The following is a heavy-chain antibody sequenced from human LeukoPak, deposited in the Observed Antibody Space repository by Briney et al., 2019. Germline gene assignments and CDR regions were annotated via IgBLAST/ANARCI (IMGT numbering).Heavy chain of an antibody. Sequence: PGASLRLSCAASGFTFSSYAMSWVRQAPGKGLEWVSAISGSGGSTYYADSVKGRFTISRDNSKNTLYLQMNSLRAEDTAVYYCAKDPHIVVVTALVDYWGQGTLVTASS. V-gene: IGHV3-23*01. CDR2: ISGSGGST. CDR3: AKDPHIVVVTALVDY. D-gene: IGHD2-21*02. CDR1: GFTFSSYA. J-gene: IGHJ4*02.